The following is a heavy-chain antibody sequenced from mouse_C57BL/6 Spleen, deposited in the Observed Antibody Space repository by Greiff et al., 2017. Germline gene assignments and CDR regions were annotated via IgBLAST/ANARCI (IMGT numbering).Heavy chain of an antibody. J-gene: IGHJ4*01. CDR2: IWRGGST. Sequence: QVHVKQSGPGLVQPSQSLSITCTVSGFSLTSYGVHWVRQSPGKGLEWLGVIWRGGSTDYNAAFMSRMSITKDNSKSQVFFKMNSLQADDTAISYCAKNYDGYYGAMDYWGQGTSVTVSS. V-gene: IGHV2-5*01. CDR3: AKNYDGYYGAMDY. CDR1: GFSLTSYG. D-gene: IGHD2-3*01.